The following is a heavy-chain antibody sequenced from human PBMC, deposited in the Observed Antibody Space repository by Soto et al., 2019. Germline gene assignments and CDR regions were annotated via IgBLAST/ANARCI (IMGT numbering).Heavy chain of an antibody. J-gene: IGHJ5*02. CDR3: ARERGLYDSSGYGFDP. CDR1: GFTFSRYA. D-gene: IGHD3-22*01. CDR2: ISYGGDKE. Sequence: QEQVAESGGGVVQPGRSLRLSCTPSGFTFSRYAMHWVRQAPGKGLEWLAVISYGGDKEFYADSVKGRFTISRDNSKSRLYLQMNSLTAEDTAIYYCARERGLYDSSGYGFDPWGQGTLVNVSS. V-gene: IGHV3-30-3*01.